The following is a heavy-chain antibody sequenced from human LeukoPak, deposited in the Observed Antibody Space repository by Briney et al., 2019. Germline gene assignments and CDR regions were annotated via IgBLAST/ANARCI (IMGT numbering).Heavy chain of an antibody. Sequence: ASVKVSCKPSGYSFTNYYIIWLRQAPGQGVECLGWFNPNSGGTKYAHKLQGRVTMTRDTSISTAYMELSRLRSDDTAVYYCARDGENSYGYMGYYGMDVWGQGTTVTVSS. CDR1: GYSFTNYY. CDR2: FNPNSGGT. CDR3: ARDGENSYGYMGYYGMDV. D-gene: IGHD5-12*01. J-gene: IGHJ6*02. V-gene: IGHV1-2*07.